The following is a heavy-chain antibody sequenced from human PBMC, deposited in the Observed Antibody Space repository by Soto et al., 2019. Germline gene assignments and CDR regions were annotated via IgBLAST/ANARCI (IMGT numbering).Heavy chain of an antibody. CDR3: ARSYDSSAGLVDY. Sequence: QLQLQESGPGLVKPSETLSLTCTVSGGSISSSSYYWGWIRQPPGKGLEWIGSIYYSGSTYYNPSLKSRVTISVDTSKNQFSLKLSSVTAADTAVYYCARSYDSSAGLVDYWGQGTLVTVSS. D-gene: IGHD3-22*01. V-gene: IGHV4-39*01. CDR2: IYYSGST. J-gene: IGHJ4*02. CDR1: GGSISSSSYY.